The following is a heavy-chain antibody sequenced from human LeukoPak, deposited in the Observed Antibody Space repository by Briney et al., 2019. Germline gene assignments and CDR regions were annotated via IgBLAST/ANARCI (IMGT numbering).Heavy chain of an antibody. CDR2: IIPIFGTA. CDR1: GGTFSSYA. CDR3: ARSSGWYWGEPNWLDP. J-gene: IGHJ5*02. Sequence: GASVKVSCKASGGTFSSYAISWVRQAPGQGLEWMGGIIPIFGTANYAQKFQGRVTITADESTSTAYMELSSLRSEDTAVYYCARSSGWYWGEPNWLDPWGQGTLVTVSS. D-gene: IGHD6-19*01. V-gene: IGHV1-69*13.